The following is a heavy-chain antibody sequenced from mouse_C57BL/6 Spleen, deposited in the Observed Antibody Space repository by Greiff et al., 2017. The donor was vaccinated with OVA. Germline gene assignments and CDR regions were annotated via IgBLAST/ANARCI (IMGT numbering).Heavy chain of an antibody. V-gene: IGHV1-80*01. D-gene: IGHD2-3*01. CDR1: GYAFSSYW. CDR2: IYPGDGDT. CDR3: ARGYDGYYEFAY. Sequence: VKLVESGAELVKPGASVKISCKASGYAFSSYWMNWVKQRPGKGLEWIGQIYPGDGDTNYNGKFKGKATLTADKSSSTAYMQLSSLTSEDSAVYFCARGYDGYYEFAYWGQGTLVTVSA. J-gene: IGHJ3*01.